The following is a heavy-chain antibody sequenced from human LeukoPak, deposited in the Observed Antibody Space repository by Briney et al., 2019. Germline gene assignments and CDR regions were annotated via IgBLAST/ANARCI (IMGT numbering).Heavy chain of an antibody. V-gene: IGHV1-2*02. CDR3: ARGRAREDIVVVPAANIYLGDFDY. CDR2: INPNSGGT. Sequence: ASVKVSCKXSGGAFSSYAISWVRQAPGQGLEWMGRINPNSGGTNYSQKFQGRVTMTRDTSISTAYMELSRLRSDDTAVYYCARGRAREDIVVVPAANIYLGDFDYWGQGTLVTVSS. J-gene: IGHJ4*02. CDR1: GGAFSSYA. D-gene: IGHD2-2*01.